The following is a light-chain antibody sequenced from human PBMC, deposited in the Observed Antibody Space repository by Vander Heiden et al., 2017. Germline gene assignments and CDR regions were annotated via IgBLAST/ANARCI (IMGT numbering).Light chain of an antibody. CDR1: QDIGND. CDR3: LQDHIFPWT. J-gene: IGKJ1*01. CDR2: VVS. V-gene: IGKV1-6*02. Sequence: AIQMTQSPSSLSASVGDSVTITCRASQDIGNDLSWYQQKPGKAPKVLISVVSSLQGGVPSRFSGSGFGTDFTLTISSLQPEDFATYYCLQDHIFPWTLGQGTKVEIK.